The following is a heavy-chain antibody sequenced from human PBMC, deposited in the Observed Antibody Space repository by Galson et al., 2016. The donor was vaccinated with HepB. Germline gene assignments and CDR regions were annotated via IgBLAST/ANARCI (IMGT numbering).Heavy chain of an antibody. CDR3: AVLPPYYDFWNDDYLLYGMDV. CDR2: ISSSSHII. J-gene: IGHJ6*02. CDR1: GFTFSTYA. D-gene: IGHD3-3*01. V-gene: IGHV3-48*01. Sequence: SLRLSCAASGFTFSTYAMHWVRQAPGKGLEWVSYISSSSHIIYYADSVKGRFTIHRDNDKRSLYLQMNSLRAEDTAVYYCAVLPPYYDFWNDDYLLYGMDVWGHGTTVTVSS.